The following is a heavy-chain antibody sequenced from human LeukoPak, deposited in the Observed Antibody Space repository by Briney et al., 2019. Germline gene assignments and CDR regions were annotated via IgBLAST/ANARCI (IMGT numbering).Heavy chain of an antibody. CDR2: VHYTGKT. CDR3: ARGVGWIQLWLTRIFDY. V-gene: IGHV4-59*12. D-gene: IGHD5-18*01. Sequence: PSETLSLTCTVSGDSISSSYWSWIRQPPGKRLEWVGYVHYTGKTNYNPSLNNRATISVDTSKNQFSLKLSSVTAADTAVYYCARGVGWIQLWLTRIFDYWGQGTLVTVSS. CDR1: GDSISSSY. J-gene: IGHJ4*02.